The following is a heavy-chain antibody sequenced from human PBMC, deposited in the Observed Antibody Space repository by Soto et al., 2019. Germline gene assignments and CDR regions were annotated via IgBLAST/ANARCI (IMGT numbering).Heavy chain of an antibody. J-gene: IGHJ4*02. CDR3: ATGDTYGYLLDY. CDR1: GLTFSSYW. D-gene: IGHD5-18*01. Sequence: PRLSCAASGLTFSSYWMNWVRQAPGKGLEWVANIKQDGTEKYYVDSVKGRFTISRDNAKNSLYLQMNSLRAEDTAVYYCATGDTYGYLLDYWGQGALVTVSS. CDR2: IKQDGTEK. V-gene: IGHV3-7*01.